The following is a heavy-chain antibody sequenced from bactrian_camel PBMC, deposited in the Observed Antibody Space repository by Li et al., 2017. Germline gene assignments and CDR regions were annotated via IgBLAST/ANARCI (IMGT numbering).Heavy chain of an antibody. CDR1: GLTRRSTC. V-gene: IGHV3S60*01. Sequence: HVQLVESGGGSVQAGGSLRLSCRVSPSGLTRRSTCMAWFRQAPGKEREGVAWVYPHSGSTSYADSVKGRFTISQDNAGKTIYLQMNSLKPEDAAMYYCRLLRRLVYYWDQGTQVTVS. CDR2: VYPHSGST. D-gene: IGHD4*01. CDR3: RLLRRLVYY. J-gene: IGHJ4*01.